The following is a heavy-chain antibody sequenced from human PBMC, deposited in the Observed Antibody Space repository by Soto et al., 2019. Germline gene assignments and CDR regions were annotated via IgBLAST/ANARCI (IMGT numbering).Heavy chain of an antibody. Sequence: ASVKVSCKASGYTFTSYAMHWVRQAPGQRLEWMGWINAGNGNTKYSQKFQGRVTITRDTSASTAYMELSSLRSEDTAVYYCASQSPRYKDVYYDFWSGLDYYYGMDVWGQGTTVTVSS. D-gene: IGHD3-3*01. J-gene: IGHJ6*02. CDR3: ASQSPRYKDVYYDFWSGLDYYYGMDV. CDR1: GYTFTSYA. CDR2: INAGNGNT. V-gene: IGHV1-3*01.